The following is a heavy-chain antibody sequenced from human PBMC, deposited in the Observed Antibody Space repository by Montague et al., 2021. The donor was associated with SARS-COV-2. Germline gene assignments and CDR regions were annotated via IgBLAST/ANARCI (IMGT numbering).Heavy chain of an antibody. CDR2: IYYSGST. V-gene: IGHV4-39*01. CDR3: ARHYYGSGSYYLGEFDY. CDR1: GGSISSSSYY. D-gene: IGHD3-10*01. J-gene: IGHJ4*02. Sequence: SETLSLTCTVSGGSISSSSYYWGWIRQPPGKGLEWIGSIYYSGSTYYNPSLKSRVTISVDTSKYQFSLKLSSVTAADPAVYYCARHYYGSGSYYLGEFDYWGQGTLVTVSS.